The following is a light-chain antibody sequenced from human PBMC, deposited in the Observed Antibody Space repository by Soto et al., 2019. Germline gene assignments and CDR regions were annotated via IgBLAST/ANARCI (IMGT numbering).Light chain of an antibody. J-gene: IGLJ2*01. CDR3: SSFAGSPVV. CDR1: SSDVGGYNY. V-gene: IGLV2-8*01. CDR2: EVS. Sequence: QSALTQPASVSGSPGQSITISCTGTSSDVGGYNYVSWYQQHPGKVPKLILYEVSKRPPGVPDRFSGSRSGNTASLTVSGLQAEDEADYYCSSFAGSPVVFGGGTKVTVL.